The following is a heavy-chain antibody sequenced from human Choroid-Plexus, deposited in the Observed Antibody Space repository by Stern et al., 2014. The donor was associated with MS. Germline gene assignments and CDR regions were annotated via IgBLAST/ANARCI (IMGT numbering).Heavy chain of an antibody. CDR1: GFTLGSCA. CDR2: VSYDGSNK. D-gene: IGHD2/OR15-2a*01. Sequence: VHPLESPRAVVQPGSPLRLSCVASGFTLGSCAMHWVRQAPGKGLVWVAGVSYDGSNKYYADSVKGRFTISRDNSQNTLYMQMSSLRPEDTAVYYCAKDRQYLTYFFDHWGQGSLVTFSS. J-gene: IGHJ5*02. CDR3: AKDRQYLTYFFDH. V-gene: IGHV3-30*18.